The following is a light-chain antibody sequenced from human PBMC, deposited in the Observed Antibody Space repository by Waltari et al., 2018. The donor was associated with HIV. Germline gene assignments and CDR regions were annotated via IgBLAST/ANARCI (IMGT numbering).Light chain of an antibody. CDR2: GAS. Sequence: EIVLTQSPATLSLSPGERATLSCRASQSVSSNLAGYQQKPGQAPRLLIYGASSRATGSPARFSGSGSGTDFTLTISSLEPGDFGVYYCHQRSIWPITFGQGTRLEIK. V-gene: IGKV3-11*01. J-gene: IGKJ5*01. CDR3: HQRSIWPIT. CDR1: QSVSSN.